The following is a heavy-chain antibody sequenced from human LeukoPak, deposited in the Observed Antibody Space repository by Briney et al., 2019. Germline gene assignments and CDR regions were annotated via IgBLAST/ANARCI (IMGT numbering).Heavy chain of an antibody. D-gene: IGHD5-12*01. V-gene: IGHV3-23*01. CDR1: GFSSNNYA. CDR2: IIGSSGST. CDR3: AKGAYDYIEIAYFDY. J-gene: IGHJ4*02. Sequence: GGSLRLSCVASGFSSNNYAMNWVRRAPGKGLEWVSLIIGSSGSTFYADSVKGRFTISRDKSKNTLYLQMNSLRAEDTAVYYCAKGAYDYIEIAYFDYWGQGSLVTVSS.